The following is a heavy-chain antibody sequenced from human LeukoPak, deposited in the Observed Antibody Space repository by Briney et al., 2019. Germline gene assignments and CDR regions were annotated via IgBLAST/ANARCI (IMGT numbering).Heavy chain of an antibody. CDR3: AREESIGSYQFLHDY. CDR1: GYTFINYG. J-gene: IGHJ4*02. Sequence: ASVKVSCKASGYTFINYGISWVRQAPGQGLEWMGWISPYNSNTKYLQKFQGRVTMTTDTSTSTAYVEVRSLRSDDTAVYYCAREESIGSYQFLHDYWGREPWSPSPQ. D-gene: IGHD1-26*01. CDR2: ISPYNSNT. V-gene: IGHV1-18*01.